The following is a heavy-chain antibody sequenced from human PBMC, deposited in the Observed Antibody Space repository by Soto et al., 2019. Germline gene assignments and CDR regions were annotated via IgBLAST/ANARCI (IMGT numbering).Heavy chain of an antibody. CDR3: ARDLDTAMVTLDY. CDR1: GFTFSSYA. D-gene: IGHD5-18*01. V-gene: IGHV3-30-3*01. J-gene: IGHJ4*02. Sequence: GGSLRLSCAASGFTFSSYAMHWVRQAPGKGLEWVAVISYDGSNKYYADSVKGRFTISRDNSKNTLYLQMNSLRAEDTAVYYCARDLDTAMVTLDYWGQGTLVTVSS. CDR2: ISYDGSNK.